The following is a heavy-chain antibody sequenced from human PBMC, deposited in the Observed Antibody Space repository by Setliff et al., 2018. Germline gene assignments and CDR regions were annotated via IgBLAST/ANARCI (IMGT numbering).Heavy chain of an antibody. CDR3: SRGPSKVQFDT. D-gene: IGHD4-4*01. V-gene: IGHV4-39*01. Sequence: PSETLSLTCTVSGGYIARSYFYWGWIRQSPGKGLEWIGTMYYSGETFYMPSLQSRVTISADTSTNQLSLKLSSVTAADTAVYYCSRGPSKVQFDTWGRGRPVTVSS. CDR1: GGYIARSYFY. J-gene: IGHJ5*02. CDR2: MYYSGET.